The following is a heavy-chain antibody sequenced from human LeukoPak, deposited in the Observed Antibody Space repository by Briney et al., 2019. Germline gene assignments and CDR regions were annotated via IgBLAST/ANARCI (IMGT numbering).Heavy chain of an antibody. CDR2: INPNSGGT. V-gene: IGHV1-2*02. CDR1: GYTFTGYY. J-gene: IGHJ4*02. Sequence: ASVKVSCKASGYTFTGYYMHWVRQAPGQGLEWMGWINPNSGGTNYAQKFQGRVAMTRDTSISTAYMELSRLRSDDTAVYYCARHDYGSGSYYDYWGQGTLVTVSS. CDR3: ARHDYGSGSYYDY. D-gene: IGHD3-10*01.